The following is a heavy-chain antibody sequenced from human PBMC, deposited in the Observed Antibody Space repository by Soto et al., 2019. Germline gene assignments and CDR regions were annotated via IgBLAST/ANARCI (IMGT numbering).Heavy chain of an antibody. Sequence: PSETLSLTCTVSGGSISSGGYYWSWIRQHPGKGLEWIGYIYYSGSTYYNPSLKSRVTISVDTSKNQFSLKLSSVTAADTAVYYCAREKGYDILTGYPRYYYYGMDVWGQGTTVTVSS. D-gene: IGHD3-9*01. CDR3: AREKGYDILTGYPRYYYYGMDV. CDR1: GGSISSGGYY. CDR2: IYYSGST. J-gene: IGHJ6*02. V-gene: IGHV4-31*03.